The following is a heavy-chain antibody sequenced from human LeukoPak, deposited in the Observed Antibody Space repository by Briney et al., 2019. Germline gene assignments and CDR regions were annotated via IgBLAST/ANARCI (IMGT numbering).Heavy chain of an antibody. CDR1: GFTFSSYG. CDR2: IRYDGSNK. J-gene: IGHJ4*02. D-gene: IGHD6-13*01. V-gene: IGHV3-30*02. CDR3: AKDIDIAAAGTGAFDY. Sequence: GGSLRLSCAASGFTFSSYGMHWVRQAPGKGLEWGAFIRYDGSNKCYADSVKGRFTISRDNSKNTLYLQMNSLRAEDTAVYYCAKDIDIAAAGTGAFDYWGQGTLVTVSS.